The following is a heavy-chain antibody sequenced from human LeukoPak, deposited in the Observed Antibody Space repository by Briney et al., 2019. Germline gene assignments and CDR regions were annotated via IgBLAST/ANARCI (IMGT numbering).Heavy chain of an antibody. CDR2: ISSNGGST. CDR3: ARAPGYYDSSGYI. V-gene: IGHV3-64*02. CDR1: GFTFSSYA. D-gene: IGHD3-22*01. J-gene: IGHJ4*02. Sequence: GGSLRLSCAASGFTFSSYAMHWVRQAPGKGLEYVSAISSNGGSTYYADSVKGRFTIPRDNSKSTLYLQMGSLRAEDMAVYYCARAPGYYDSSGYIWGQGTLVTVCS.